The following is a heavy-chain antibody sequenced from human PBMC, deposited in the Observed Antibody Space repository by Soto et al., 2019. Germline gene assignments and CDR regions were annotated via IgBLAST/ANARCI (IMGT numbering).Heavy chain of an antibody. CDR1: GGSISGSY. CDR3: ARSVAVPGAHIDY. V-gene: IGHV4-59*01. CDR2: VYYTGST. Sequence: TETLSLTCSVSGGSISGSYWSWIRQSPGKGLEWLGYVYYTGSTNYSPSLRSRVSISVDTSKNEFSLRLSSVTAADTAVYFCARSVAVPGAHIDYWGQGTQVTVSS. J-gene: IGHJ4*02. D-gene: IGHD6-19*01.